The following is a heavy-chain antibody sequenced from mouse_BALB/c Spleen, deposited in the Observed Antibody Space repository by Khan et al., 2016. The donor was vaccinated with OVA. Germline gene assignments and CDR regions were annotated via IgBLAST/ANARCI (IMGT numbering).Heavy chain of an antibody. CDR2: INPSDGDT. Sequence: QVQLQQPGAELVKPGASVKLSCKASGYTFTSYYMYWVKQRPGQGLEWIGEINPSDGDTNFNEKFKSKATLTVDKSSSTVYMQLSSLTSEVSAVYYCTRSGYGTFAYWGEGTRVTVSA. J-gene: IGHJ3*01. CDR1: GYTFTSYY. V-gene: IGHV1S81*02. D-gene: IGHD2-1*01. CDR3: TRSGYGTFAY.